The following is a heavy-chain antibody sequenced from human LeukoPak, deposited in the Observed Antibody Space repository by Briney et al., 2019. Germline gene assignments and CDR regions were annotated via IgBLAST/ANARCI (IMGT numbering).Heavy chain of an antibody. CDR2: IRYDGSNK. J-gene: IGHJ3*02. V-gene: IGHV3-30*02. CDR1: GFTFSGYG. D-gene: IGHD3-10*01. Sequence: GGSLRLSCAASGFTFSGYGMHWIRQAPGKGLEWVAFIRYDGSNKYYADSVKGRFTISRDNSKNSLYLQMNSLRAEDTAVYYCARDSGSGHSFDIWGKGTMVTVSS. CDR3: ARDSGSGHSFDI.